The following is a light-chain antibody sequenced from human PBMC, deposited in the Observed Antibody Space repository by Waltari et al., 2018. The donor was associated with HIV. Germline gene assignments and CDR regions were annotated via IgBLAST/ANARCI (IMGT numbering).Light chain of an antibody. Sequence: EIVMTQSPATLSVSPGGRATLSCRATQSIARNLAWYQQKPGQAPRLLIYGASTRATGSPARFSGSGSWTEFTLTISNRQAEDFAVYYCQQYNNWPPWTFGQGTKVEI. CDR2: GAS. J-gene: IGKJ1*01. CDR3: QQYNNWPPWT. CDR1: QSIARN. V-gene: IGKV3-15*01.